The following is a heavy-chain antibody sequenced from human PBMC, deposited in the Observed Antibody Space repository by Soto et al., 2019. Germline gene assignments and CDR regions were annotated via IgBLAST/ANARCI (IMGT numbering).Heavy chain of an antibody. J-gene: IGHJ6*02. Sequence: GGSLRLSCGASGFTFSSYAMSWVRQAPGKGLEWVSAISGSGGSTYYADSVKGRFTISRDNSKNTLYLQMNSLRAEDTAVYYCAKDENTDPYYDFWSGYKTYYYGMDVWGQGTTVTVSS. V-gene: IGHV3-23*01. CDR1: GFTFSSYA. D-gene: IGHD3-3*01. CDR3: AKDENTDPYYDFWSGYKTYYYGMDV. CDR2: ISGSGGST.